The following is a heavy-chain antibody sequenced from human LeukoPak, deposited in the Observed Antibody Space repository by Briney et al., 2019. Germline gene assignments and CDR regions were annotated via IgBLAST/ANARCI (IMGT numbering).Heavy chain of an antibody. CDR2: INPNSGGT. V-gene: IGHV1-2*02. J-gene: IGHJ4*02. CDR1: GYTFTGYY. D-gene: IGHD6-13*01. Sequence: ASVKVSCKAPGYTFTGYYMHWVRQAPGQGLEWMGWINPNSGGTNYAQKFQGRVTMTRDTSISTAYMELSRLRSDDTAVYYCARDQAAAGYLTSGENFDYWGQGTLVTVSS. CDR3: ARDQAAAGYLTSGENFDY.